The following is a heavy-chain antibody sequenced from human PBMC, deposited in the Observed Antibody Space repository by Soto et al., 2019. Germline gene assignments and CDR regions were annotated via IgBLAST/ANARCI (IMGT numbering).Heavy chain of an antibody. D-gene: IGHD3-9*01. CDR3: ARATYYDILTGYRPDYYYGMDV. V-gene: IGHV3-30*14. CDR1: GFTFSSYA. Sequence: QVQLVEAGGVVVQPGRSLRLSCAASGFTFSSYAMHWVRQAPGKGLEWVAVISYDGSNKYYADSVKGRFTISRDNSKNTLYLQMNSLRAEDTAVYYCARATYYDILTGYRPDYYYGMDVWGQGTTVTVSS. J-gene: IGHJ6*02. CDR2: ISYDGSNK.